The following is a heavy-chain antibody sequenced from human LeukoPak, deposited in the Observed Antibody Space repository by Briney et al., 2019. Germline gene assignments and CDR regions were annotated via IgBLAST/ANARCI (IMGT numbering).Heavy chain of an antibody. Sequence: SETLSLTCTVSGGSISSYYWSWIRQPPGKGLEWIGYIYYSGSTNYNPSLKSRVTISVDTSKNQFSLKLSSVTAADTAVYYCARVGGYCSSTSCSLFDYWGQGTLVTVSS. J-gene: IGHJ4*02. D-gene: IGHD2-2*01. CDR2: IYYSGST. V-gene: IGHV4-59*01. CDR1: GGSISSYY. CDR3: ARVGGYCSSTSCSLFDY.